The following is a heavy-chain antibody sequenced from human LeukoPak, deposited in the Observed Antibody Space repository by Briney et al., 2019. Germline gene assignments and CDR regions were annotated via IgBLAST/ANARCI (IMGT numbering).Heavy chain of an antibody. CDR1: GGSLSSYY. D-gene: IGHD3-3*01. J-gene: IGHJ4*02. V-gene: IGHV4-59*01. CDR3: ARSQAEFWSGYYLDY. CDR2: IYYSGST. Sequence: SETLSLTCTVSGGSLSSYYWSWIRQPPGKGLEWIGYIYYSGSTNYNPSLKSRVTISVDTSKNQFSLKLSSVTAADTAVYYCARSQAEFWSGYYLDYWGQGTLVTVSS.